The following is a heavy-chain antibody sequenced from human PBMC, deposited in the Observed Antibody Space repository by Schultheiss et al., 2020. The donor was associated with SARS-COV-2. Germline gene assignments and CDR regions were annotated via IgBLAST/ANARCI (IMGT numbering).Heavy chain of an antibody. V-gene: IGHV1-18*01. J-gene: IGHJ5*02. D-gene: IGHD3-22*01. CDR1: GYTFTSYG. CDR3: ARWYYYDSSGWFDP. Sequence: ASVKVSCKASGYTFTSYGISWVRQGPGQGLEWMGWISAYSGSTNYAQKLQGRVTLTTDTSTSTAHMELRSLTSDDTAVYYCARWYYYDSSGWFDPWGQGTLVTVSS. CDR2: ISAYSGST.